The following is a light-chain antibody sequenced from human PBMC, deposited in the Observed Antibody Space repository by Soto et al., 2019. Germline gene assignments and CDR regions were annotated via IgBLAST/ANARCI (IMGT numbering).Light chain of an antibody. CDR1: SSDVGAYDF. CDR3: SSYTTRSTLV. J-gene: IGLJ2*01. V-gene: IGLV2-14*01. Sequence: QSALTQPASVSGSPGQSITISCTGTSSDVGAYDFVSWYQHSPGKAPKLVTFDVTHPPPGISDRFSGSKSANTASLTISGLQAADEAFYYCSSYTTRSTLVFGGGTKLTVL. CDR2: DVT.